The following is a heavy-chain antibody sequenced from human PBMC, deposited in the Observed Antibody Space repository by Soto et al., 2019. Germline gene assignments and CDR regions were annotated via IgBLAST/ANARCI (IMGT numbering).Heavy chain of an antibody. CDR3: ARGRGDGYNQHWYFDL. Sequence: SETLSLTRAVYGGSFSGYYWSWIRQPPGKGLEWIGEINHSGSTNYNPSLKSRVSISVGTSNNQFSLKLSSVTAADTAVYYCARGRGDGYNQHWYFDLWGRGTLVTVSS. CDR2: INHSGST. J-gene: IGHJ2*01. D-gene: IGHD3-10*01. V-gene: IGHV4-34*01. CDR1: GGSFSGYY.